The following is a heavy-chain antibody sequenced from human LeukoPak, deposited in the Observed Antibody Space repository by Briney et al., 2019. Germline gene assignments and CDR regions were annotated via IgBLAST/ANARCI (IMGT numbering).Heavy chain of an antibody. CDR2: ITSSSSYI. CDR3: ANNYYDSGSYLYYFEN. D-gene: IGHD3-10*01. Sequence: GGSLRLSCAASGFTFTSYNMNWVRQAPGKGLEWVSSITSSSSYIYYADSVKGRFTISRDNAKKSLYLQMNSLRAEDSAIYYCANNYYDSGSYLYYFENWGQGTLVTVSS. J-gene: IGHJ4*02. V-gene: IGHV3-21*01. CDR1: GFTFTSYN.